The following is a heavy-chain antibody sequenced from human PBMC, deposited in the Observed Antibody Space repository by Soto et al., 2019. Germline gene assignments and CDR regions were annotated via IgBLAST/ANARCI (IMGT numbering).Heavy chain of an antibody. V-gene: IGHV4-34*01. CDR2: INHSGST. D-gene: IGHD2-2*01. CDR1: GGSFSGYY. CDR3: ARGDIVVVPAAIKGLYYYYYYMDV. J-gene: IGHJ6*03. Sequence: SETLSLTCAVYGGSFSGYYWSWLRQPPGKGLEWIGEINHSGSTNYNPSLKSRVTISVDTSKNQFSLKLSSVTAADTAVYYCARGDIVVVPAAIKGLYYYYYYMDVWGKGTTVTVSS.